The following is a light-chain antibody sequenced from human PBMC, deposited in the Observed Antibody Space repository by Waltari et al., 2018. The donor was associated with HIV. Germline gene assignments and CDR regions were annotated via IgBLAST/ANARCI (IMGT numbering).Light chain of an antibody. V-gene: IGKV3-15*01. J-gene: IGKJ1*01. CDR2: GAS. CDR1: QSISSN. CDR3: QQYSNWPRT. Sequence: DIMMTQSPATLSVSPGERDTLSCRASQSISSNVAWYQQRRGQAPRLLIYGASTRASGIPARFSGSGSGPEFSLTISSLQSEDFAIYYCQQYSNWPRTFGQGTKVEI.